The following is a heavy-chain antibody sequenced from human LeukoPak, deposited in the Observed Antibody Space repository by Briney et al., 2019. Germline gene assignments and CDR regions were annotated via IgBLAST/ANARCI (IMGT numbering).Heavy chain of an antibody. CDR3: ARGRLLYRAGSWFDP. CDR2: MNPNSGNT. Sequence: ASVKVSCKASGYTFTSYDINWVRQATGQGLEWMGWMNPNSGNTGYAQKFQGRVTMTRNTSISTAYMELSSLRSEGTAVYYCARGRLLYRAGSWFDPWGQGTLVTVSS. J-gene: IGHJ5*02. CDR1: GYTFTSYD. V-gene: IGHV1-8*01. D-gene: IGHD2-15*01.